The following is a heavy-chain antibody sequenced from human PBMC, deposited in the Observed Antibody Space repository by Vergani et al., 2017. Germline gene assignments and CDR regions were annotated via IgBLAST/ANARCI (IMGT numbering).Heavy chain of an antibody. CDR2: IYYSGST. CDR3: ARGYYDILTGYHQPNWFDP. J-gene: IGHJ5*02. V-gene: IGHV4-31*03. CDR1: GGSISSGGYY. Sequence: QLQLQESGPGLVKPSQTLSLTCTVSGGSISSGGYYWSWIRQHPGKGLEWIGYIYYSGSTYYNPSLKSRVTISVDTSKNQFSLKLSSVTAADTAVYYCARGYYDILTGYHQPNWFDPWGQGTLVTVSS. D-gene: IGHD3-9*01.